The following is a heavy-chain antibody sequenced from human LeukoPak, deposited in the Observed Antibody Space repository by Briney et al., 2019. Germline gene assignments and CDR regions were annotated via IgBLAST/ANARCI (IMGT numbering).Heavy chain of an antibody. D-gene: IGHD2/OR15-2a*01. CDR3: ARQSSFGYYYYMDV. CDR2: IYTSGST. CDR1: GGSISSYY. J-gene: IGHJ6*03. V-gene: IGHV4-4*09. Sequence: SETLSLTCTVSGGSISSYYWSWIRQPPGKGLEWIGYIYTSGSTNYNPSLKSRATISVDTSKNQFSLKLSSVTAADTAVYYCARQSSFGYYYYMDVWGKGTTVTVSS.